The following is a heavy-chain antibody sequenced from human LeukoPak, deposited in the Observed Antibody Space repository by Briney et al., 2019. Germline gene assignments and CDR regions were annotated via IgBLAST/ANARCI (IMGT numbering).Heavy chain of an antibody. CDR1: GFTFRYYG. CDR3: ARTIAVGATFVDY. CDR2: ISGNGSVT. J-gene: IGHJ4*02. Sequence: GGSLRLSCAASGFTFRYYGMSWVRQAPGKGLEWVSSISGNGSVTNYADSVKGRVTISRDNSKATLYLLMNSLRAKDTAVYFCARTIAVGATFVDYWGQGALVTVSS. V-gene: IGHV3-23*01. D-gene: IGHD1-26*01.